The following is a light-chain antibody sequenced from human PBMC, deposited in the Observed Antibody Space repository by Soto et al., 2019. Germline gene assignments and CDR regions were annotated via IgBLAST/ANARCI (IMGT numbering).Light chain of an antibody. CDR1: QSVNNN. V-gene: IGKV3-15*01. Sequence: EIVMTQSPATLSVSPGERATLSCRASQSVNNNLAWYQQKPGQAPRLLISYASRRATGIPARFSGSGSGTEFTLTISSLQSEDFAVYYCQQYNNWPLTFGGGTKVEIK. CDR3: QQYNNWPLT. CDR2: YAS. J-gene: IGKJ4*01.